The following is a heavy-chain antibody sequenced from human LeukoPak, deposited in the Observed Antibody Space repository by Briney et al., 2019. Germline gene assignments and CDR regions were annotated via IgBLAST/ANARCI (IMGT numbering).Heavy chain of an antibody. CDR3: ARDIVGVVVPRTGRFDP. CDR1: GYTFTSYG. J-gene: IGHJ5*02. CDR2: ISAYNGNT. D-gene: IGHD2-2*01. V-gene: IGHV1-18*01. Sequence: GASVKVSCKASGYTFTSYGISWVRQAPGQGLEWMGWISAYNGNTNYAQKLQGRVTMTTDTSTSTAYMELRSLRSDDTAVYYCARDIVGVVVPRTGRFDPWGQGTLVTVSS.